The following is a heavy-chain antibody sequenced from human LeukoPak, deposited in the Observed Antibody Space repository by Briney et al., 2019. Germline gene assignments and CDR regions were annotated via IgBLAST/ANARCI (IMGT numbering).Heavy chain of an antibody. D-gene: IGHD5-18*01. V-gene: IGHV3-74*01. CDR2: INGYGSST. J-gene: IGHJ4*02. CDR3: ARDAPGNTALDY. Sequence: GGSLRLSCAASGFTFVSYWMHWVRQAPGKGLVWVSRINGYGSSTDFADSVKGRFAISRDNAKNTLYLQMNSLRAEDTAVYYCARDAPGNTALDYWGQGTLVTDSS. CDR1: GFTFVSYW.